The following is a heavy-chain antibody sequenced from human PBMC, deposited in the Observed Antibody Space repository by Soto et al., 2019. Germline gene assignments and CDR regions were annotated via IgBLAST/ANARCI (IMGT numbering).Heavy chain of an antibody. J-gene: IGHJ4*02. D-gene: IGHD6-13*01. V-gene: IGHV4-39*01. CDR3: ARLTVEQQPLFDY. CDR1: GGSISSSSYY. Sequence: SETLSLTCTVSGGSISSSSYYWGWIRQPPGKGLEWIGSIYYSGSTYYNPSLKSRVTISVDTSKNQFSLKLSSVTAADTAVYYCARLTVEQQPLFDYWGQGTLVTVSS. CDR2: IYYSGST.